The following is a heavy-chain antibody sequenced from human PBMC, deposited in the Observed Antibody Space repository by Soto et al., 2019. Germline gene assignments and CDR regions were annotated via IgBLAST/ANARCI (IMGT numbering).Heavy chain of an antibody. CDR2: ISYDGSNK. CDR3: AKEAFSDFWSGSKAGMDV. V-gene: IGHV3-30*18. D-gene: IGHD3-3*01. CDR1: GFTFSSYG. Sequence: GGSLRLSCAASGFTFSSYGMHWVRQAPGKGLEWVAVISYDGSNKYYADSVKGRFTISRDNSKNTLYLQMNSLRAEDTAVYYCAKEAFSDFWSGSKAGMDVWGQGTTVTVSS. J-gene: IGHJ6*02.